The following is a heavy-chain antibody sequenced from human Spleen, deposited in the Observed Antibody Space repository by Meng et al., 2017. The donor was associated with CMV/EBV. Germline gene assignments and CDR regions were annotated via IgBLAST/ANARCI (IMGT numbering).Heavy chain of an antibody. CDR1: GFSCTRFA. J-gene: IGHJ2*01. CDR2: ISYDGSLK. V-gene: IGHV3-30*04. CDR3: ASGIGEGGDWYFDL. Sequence: ASGFSCTRFAVPWVRHAPGTGLEWVALISYDGSLKYCADSVKGRFTISRDNSKNTLYLQMNSLRVEDTAVFYCASGIGEGGDWYFDLWGRGTLVTVSS. D-gene: IGHD1-1*01.